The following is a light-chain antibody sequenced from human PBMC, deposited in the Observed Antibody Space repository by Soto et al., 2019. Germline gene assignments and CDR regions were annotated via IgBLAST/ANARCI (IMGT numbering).Light chain of an antibody. J-gene: IGKJ1*01. V-gene: IGKV3-20*01. Sequence: EIVLTQSPGTLSLSPGERATLSCRASQSVSSSYLAWYQQKPGQAPRLLIYGASSRSTGIPDRFSGSASGTDFPLTISRLEPDDVAVYYCQQYGSSPPTFGQGTKVEIK. CDR1: QSVSSSY. CDR2: GAS. CDR3: QQYGSSPPT.